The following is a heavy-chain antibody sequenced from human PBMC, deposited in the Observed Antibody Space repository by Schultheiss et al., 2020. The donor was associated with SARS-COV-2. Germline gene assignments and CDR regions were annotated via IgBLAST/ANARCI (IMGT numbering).Heavy chain of an antibody. J-gene: IGHJ6*02. CDR2: INHSGST. CDR3: ARALDLQMPLYYYYGMDV. D-gene: IGHD2-2*01. V-gene: IGHV4-34*01. Sequence: SETLSLTCAVYGGSFSGYYWSWIRQPPGKGLEWIGEINHSGSTNYNPSLKSRVTMSVDTSKNQFSLKLSSVTAADTAVYYCARALDLQMPLYYYYGMDVWGQGTTVTVSS. CDR1: GGSFSGYY.